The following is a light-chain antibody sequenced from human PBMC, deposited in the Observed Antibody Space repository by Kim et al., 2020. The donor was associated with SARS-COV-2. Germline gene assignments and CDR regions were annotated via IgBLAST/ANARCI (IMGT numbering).Light chain of an antibody. CDR3: QAWDSSTNYV. Sequence: SYELTQPPSVSVSPGHTASITCSGDKLGDKYACWYQQKPGQSPVLVIYQDSKRPSGIPERFSGSNSGNTATLTISGTQAMDEADYYCQAWDSSTNYVFGTGTKVTVL. J-gene: IGLJ1*01. V-gene: IGLV3-1*01. CDR1: KLGDKY. CDR2: QDS.